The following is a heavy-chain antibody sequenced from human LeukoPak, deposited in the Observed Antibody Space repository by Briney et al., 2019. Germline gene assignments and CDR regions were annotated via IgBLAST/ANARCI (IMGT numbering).Heavy chain of an antibody. D-gene: IGHD3-3*01. Sequence: GGSLRLSCAASGFTFNSYWMHWVRQAPGKGLVWVSRIDEEGKTIDYADSVKGRFTISRDNAKDTLYLQMSSLRDEDTAVYYCVSDLCGGDDQWGRGTLVTVSS. CDR2: IDEEGKTI. CDR1: GFTFNSYW. V-gene: IGHV3-74*01. J-gene: IGHJ5*02. CDR3: VSDLCGGDDQ.